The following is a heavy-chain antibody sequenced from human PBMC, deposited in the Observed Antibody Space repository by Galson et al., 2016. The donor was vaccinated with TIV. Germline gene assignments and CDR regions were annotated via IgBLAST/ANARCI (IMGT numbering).Heavy chain of an antibody. V-gene: IGHV3-74*01. CDR3: ARGEHEVATVTTLYY. J-gene: IGHJ4*02. CDR2: ISTDGTDT. D-gene: IGHD1-1*01. CDR1: GFSFSAYW. Sequence: SLRLSCAASGFSFSAYWMHWVRQAPGKGLVSISRISTDGTDTSYADSVKGRFTISRDNPRYTLYLQMNSLRAEDTAVYYWARGEHEVATVTTLYYWGQGTLVAVSS.